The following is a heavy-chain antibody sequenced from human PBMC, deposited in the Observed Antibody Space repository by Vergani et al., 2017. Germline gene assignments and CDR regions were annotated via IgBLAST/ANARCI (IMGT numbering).Heavy chain of an antibody. D-gene: IGHD6-13*01. CDR3: ARMSSSSWYSFDAFDI. J-gene: IGHJ3*02. CDR2: INPNSGGT. CDR1: GYTFTGYY. V-gene: IGHV1-2*02. Sequence: QVQLVQSGAEVKKPGASVKVSCKASGYTFTGYYMHWVRQAPGQGLEWMGWINPNSGGTNYAQKFQGRVTMTRDTSISTAYMELSRLRSDDRAVYYCARMSSSSWYSFDAFDIWGQGTMVTVSS.